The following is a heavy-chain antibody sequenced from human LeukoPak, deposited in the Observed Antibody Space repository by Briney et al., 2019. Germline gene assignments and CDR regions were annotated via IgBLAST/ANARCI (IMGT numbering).Heavy chain of an antibody. CDR2: IDASGVNT. V-gene: IGHV3-23*01. CDR3: AKGSGSGWYGWFDP. D-gene: IGHD6-19*01. Sequence: PGGSLRLSCAVSRFTFSGYAMYWVRQAPGKGLEWVSCIDASGVNTYYADSVKGRFTISRDNSRNTLYLQMNSLRAEDTAVYYCAKGSGSGWYGWFDPWGQGTLVTVSS. J-gene: IGHJ5*02. CDR1: RFTFSGYA.